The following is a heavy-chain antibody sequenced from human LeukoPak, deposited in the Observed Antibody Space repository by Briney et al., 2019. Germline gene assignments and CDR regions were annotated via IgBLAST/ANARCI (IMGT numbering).Heavy chain of an antibody. CDR1: GYTFTSYA. CDR2: INAGNGNT. Sequence: ASVKVSCKASGYTFTSYAMHWVRQAPGQRLEWMGWINAGNGNTEYSQKFQGRVTITRDTSASTAYMELSSLRSEDTAVYYCAHGYSYGYGYWGQGTLVTVSS. J-gene: IGHJ4*02. D-gene: IGHD5-18*01. V-gene: IGHV1-3*01. CDR3: AHGYSYGYGY.